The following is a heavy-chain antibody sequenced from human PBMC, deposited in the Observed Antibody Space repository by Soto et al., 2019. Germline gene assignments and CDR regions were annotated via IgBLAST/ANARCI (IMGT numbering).Heavy chain of an antibody. J-gene: IGHJ6*02. D-gene: IGHD3-10*01. CDR2: IIPIFGTA. V-gene: IGHV1-69*01. CDR3: ARGYYYGSGSYQDYYYYYGMDV. CDR1: GGTFSSYA. Sequence: QVQLVQSGAEVKKPGSSVKVSCKASGGTFSSYAISWVRQAPGQGLEWMGGIIPIFGTANYAQKFQGRVTITADESTSTAYMELSSLRSEDTAVYYCARGYYYGSGSYQDYYYYYGMDVWGQGTTVTVSS.